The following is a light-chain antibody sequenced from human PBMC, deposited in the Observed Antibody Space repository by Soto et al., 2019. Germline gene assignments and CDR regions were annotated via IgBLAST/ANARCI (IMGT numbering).Light chain of an antibody. J-gene: IGKJ1*01. CDR2: DAS. V-gene: IGKV1-5*01. CDR3: QQYKSYST. Sequence: DIQLTQSPSSLSASVGDRVTITCRASQSISSWLAWYQQKPGKAPKLLIYDASSLESGVPSRFSGSGSGTEFTLTINNLQPDDLATYICQQYKSYSTFGRGTKVDI. CDR1: QSISSW.